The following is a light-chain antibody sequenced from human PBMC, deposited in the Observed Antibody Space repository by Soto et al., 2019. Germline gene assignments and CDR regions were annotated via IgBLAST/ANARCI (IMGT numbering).Light chain of an antibody. CDR1: HNFSSAY. J-gene: IGKJ2*01. V-gene: IGKV3-20*01. CDR3: QQYIRSPYT. CDR2: GTS. Sequence: DIVLTQSPGSLSLSPGERAALSCRASHNFSSAYLAWYQQIPGQAPRLLMHGTSNRDLGIPDRFSGSGSGTEFTLTINRLEPEDFAVYYCQQYIRSPYTFGQGTRLEI.